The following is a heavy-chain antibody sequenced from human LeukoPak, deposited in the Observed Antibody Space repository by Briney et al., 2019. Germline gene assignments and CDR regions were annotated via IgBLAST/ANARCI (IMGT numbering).Heavy chain of an antibody. CDR1: GFTYSDYY. CDR3: ARPSTYSTTWLAFFQH. V-gene: IGHV3-11*01. CDR2: ISTTGSTT. J-gene: IGHJ1*01. Sequence: PGGSLRLSCAASGFTYSDYYMSWIRQAPGKGLEWISYISTTGSTTSYADSVKGRFTISMDNAKNSLYLQMNSLRAEDTAVYYCARPSTYSTTWLAFFQHWGQGALVTVSS. D-gene: IGHD6-13*01.